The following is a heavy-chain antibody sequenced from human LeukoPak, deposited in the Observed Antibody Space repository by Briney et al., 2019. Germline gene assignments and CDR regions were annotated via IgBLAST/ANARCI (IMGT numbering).Heavy chain of an antibody. Sequence: SGGSLRLSCAASGFTFSNFWMTWVRQAPGKGPEWLATIRQDGGDKWYVDSVKGRFTISRDNAKNSLYLQMNSLRAEDTAVYYCARYFDNTGYSWRRFDCWGQGALVTVSS. CDR1: GFTFSNFW. J-gene: IGHJ4*02. CDR3: ARYFDNTGYSWRRFDC. CDR2: IRQDGGDK. V-gene: IGHV3-7*01. D-gene: IGHD3-22*01.